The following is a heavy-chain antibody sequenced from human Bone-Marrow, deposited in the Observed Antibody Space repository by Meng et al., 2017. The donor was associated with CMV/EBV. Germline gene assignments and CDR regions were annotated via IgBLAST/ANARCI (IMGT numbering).Heavy chain of an antibody. Sequence: GESLKISCAASGFTFSSYWMTWVRQAPGKGLEWVANIKEDGSEIYYVDSVKGRFTISRDNAKNSLYLQMNSLRAEDTAVYYCAKGVGVVVPAARYFQHWGPGTLVTVSS. V-gene: IGHV3-7*01. D-gene: IGHD2-2*01. CDR1: GFTFSSYW. CDR2: IKEDGSEI. CDR3: AKGVGVVVPAARYFQH. J-gene: IGHJ1*01.